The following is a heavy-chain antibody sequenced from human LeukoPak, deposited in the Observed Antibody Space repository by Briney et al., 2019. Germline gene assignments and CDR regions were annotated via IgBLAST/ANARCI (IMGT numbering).Heavy chain of an antibody. D-gene: IGHD3-22*01. V-gene: IGHV3-11*01. Sequence: AGGSLRLSCAAYAFTFSDYYMSWIRQAPGKGLGWVSYVCDGGSNIYYADSVKGRFAFSRDNAKTSVYLKMNSLRAEDTAVYYCAIDRLGDYDSSGYSDKWGQGTRVTVSS. CDR3: AIDRLGDYDSSGYSDK. CDR2: VCDGGSNI. J-gene: IGHJ4*02. CDR1: AFTFSDYY.